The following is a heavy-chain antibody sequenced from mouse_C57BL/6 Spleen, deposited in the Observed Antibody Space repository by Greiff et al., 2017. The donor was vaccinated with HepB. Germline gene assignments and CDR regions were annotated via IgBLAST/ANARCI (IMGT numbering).Heavy chain of an antibody. CDR3: ARGGNNAMDY. J-gene: IGHJ4*01. CDR1: GYTFTSYG. D-gene: IGHD2-1*01. V-gene: IGHV1-81*01. CDR2: IYPRSGNT. Sequence: VQGVESGAELARPGASVKLSCKASGYTFTSYGISWVKQRTGQGLEWIGEIYPRSGNTYYNEKFKGKATLTADKSSSTAYMELRSLTSEDSAVYFCARGGNNAMDYWGQGTSVTVSS.